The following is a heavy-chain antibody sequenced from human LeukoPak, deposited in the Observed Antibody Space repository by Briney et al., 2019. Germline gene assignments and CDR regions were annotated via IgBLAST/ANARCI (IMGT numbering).Heavy chain of an antibody. V-gene: IGHV4-59*01. D-gene: IGHD5-24*01. CDR1: GGSINIDY. CDR2: IYHSGST. CDR3: ARVGGMTTINNAAFDI. Sequence: SSETLSLTCSVSGGSINIDYWNWIRQPPGKGLEWIGYIYHSGSTNYNPSLKSRVTISIDKSKKQFSLRLISVTAADTAIYYCARVGGMTTINNAAFDIWGQGTMVTVSS. J-gene: IGHJ3*02.